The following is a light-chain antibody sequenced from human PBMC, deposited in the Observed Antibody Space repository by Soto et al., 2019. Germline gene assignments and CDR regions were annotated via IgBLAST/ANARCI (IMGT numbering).Light chain of an antibody. V-gene: IGKV1-5*03. CDR2: KAS. J-gene: IGKJ1*01. CDR3: QQYGRFRS. CDR1: QSISTW. Sequence: DIQMTQSPSTLSASVGDRVTITCRASQSISTWLAWYQHKPGKAPNLLIYKASSLESGVPSRFSGRGSGTEFTLTISSLQPDDVASYYCQQYGRFRSFGQGTKVEI.